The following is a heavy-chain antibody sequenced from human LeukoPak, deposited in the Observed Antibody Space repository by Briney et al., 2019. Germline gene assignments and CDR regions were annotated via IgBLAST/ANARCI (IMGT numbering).Heavy chain of an antibody. J-gene: IGHJ4*02. V-gene: IGHV4-59*08. Sequence: SETLSLTCTVSGGSISTYYWSWIRQPPGKGLEWIGYIYYSGSTNYNPSLKSRVTISVDTSKNQFSLKLSSVTAADTAVYYCASPYSSSWYIDYWGQGTLVTVSS. CDR3: ASPYSSSWYIDY. CDR1: GGSISTYY. D-gene: IGHD6-13*01. CDR2: IYYSGST.